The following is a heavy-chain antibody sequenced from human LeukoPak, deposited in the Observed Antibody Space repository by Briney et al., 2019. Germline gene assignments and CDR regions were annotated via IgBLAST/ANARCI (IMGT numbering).Heavy chain of an antibody. CDR3: ARVVTVTTPSSGWFDP. CDR2: INPSGGST. V-gene: IGHV1-46*01. CDR1: GYTFTSHY. D-gene: IGHD4-17*01. Sequence: GASVKVSCRTSGYTFTSHYIHWVRQAPGQGLEWMGVINPSGGSTTYEQKFQGRVTMTRDMSTSTMYMELSSLRSEDTAVYYCARVVTVTTPSSGWFDPWGQGTLVTVSS. J-gene: IGHJ5*02.